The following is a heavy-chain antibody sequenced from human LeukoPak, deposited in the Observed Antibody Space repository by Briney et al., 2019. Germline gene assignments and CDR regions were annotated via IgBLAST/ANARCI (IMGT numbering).Heavy chain of an antibody. J-gene: IGHJ5*02. D-gene: IGHD3-3*01. Sequence: ASVKVSCKASGYTFTSYGISWVRQAPGQGLEWMGWISAYNGNTNYAQKLQGRVTMTTDTSTSTAYMELRSLRSDDTAVYYCAREFHYDFWSGYRGIDPWGQGTLVTVSS. CDR1: GYTFTSYG. CDR3: AREFHYDFWSGYRGIDP. V-gene: IGHV1-18*01. CDR2: ISAYNGNT.